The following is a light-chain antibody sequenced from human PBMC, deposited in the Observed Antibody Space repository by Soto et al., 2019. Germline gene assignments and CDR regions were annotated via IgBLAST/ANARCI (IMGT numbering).Light chain of an antibody. CDR3: QQYKSLIT. CDR2: GAS. V-gene: IGKV3D-15*01. J-gene: IGKJ5*01. Sequence: EIVMTQSTATLSVSPGEGATLSCRASQSVTSNLAWYQQKPGQPPRLLISGASNRATGIPVRFSGSGSGTDFTLTISRLEPDDFALYFCQQYKSLITFGQGTRLEIK. CDR1: QSVTSN.